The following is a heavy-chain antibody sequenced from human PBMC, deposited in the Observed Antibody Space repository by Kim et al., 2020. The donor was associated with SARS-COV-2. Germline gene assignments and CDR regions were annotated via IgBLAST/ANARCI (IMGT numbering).Heavy chain of an antibody. D-gene: IGHD6-13*01. Sequence: SETLSLTCTVSGGSISSYYWSWIRQPAGKGLEWIGRIYTSGSTNYNPSLKSRVTMSVDTSKNQFSLKLSSVTAADTAVYYCAGVYSSNWYGSNFGWYFDLWGRGPLVTVSS. V-gene: IGHV4-4*07. CDR3: AGVYSSNWYGSNFGWYFDL. J-gene: IGHJ2*01. CDR2: IYTSGST. CDR1: GGSISSYY.